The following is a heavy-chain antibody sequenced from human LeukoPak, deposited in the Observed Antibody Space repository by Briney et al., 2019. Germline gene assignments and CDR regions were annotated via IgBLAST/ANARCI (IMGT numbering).Heavy chain of an antibody. CDR3: ARDLPQWSPYFDY. Sequence: PSETLSLTCTVSGGSISSGSYYWSWIRQPAGKGLEWIGRIYTSGSTNYNPSLKSRVTISVDTSKNQFSLKPSSVTAADTAVYYCARDLPQWSPYFDYWGQGTLVTVSS. J-gene: IGHJ4*02. V-gene: IGHV4-61*02. D-gene: IGHD6-19*01. CDR2: IYTSGST. CDR1: GGSISSGSYY.